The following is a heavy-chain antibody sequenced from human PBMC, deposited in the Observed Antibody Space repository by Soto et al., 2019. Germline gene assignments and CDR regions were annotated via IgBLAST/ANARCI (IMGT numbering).Heavy chain of an antibody. J-gene: IGHJ6*02. V-gene: IGHV3-21*01. CDR3: ASPGAPYGMDV. Sequence: PGGSLRLSCVASGFTFSNFGLNWVRQAPGKGLEWVSSISSSDKYIYYADSVKGRFTISRDNAKNSLYLQMNSLRAADTAVYYCASPGAPYGMDVWGQGTTVTVSS. CDR1: GFTFSNFG. D-gene: IGHD3-10*01. CDR2: ISSSDKYI.